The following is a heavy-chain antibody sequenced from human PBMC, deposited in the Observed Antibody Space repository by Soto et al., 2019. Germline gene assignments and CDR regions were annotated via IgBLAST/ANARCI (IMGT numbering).Heavy chain of an antibody. CDR1: GGSISGGGYS. CDR2: IYHSGST. Sequence: PSEPLCLTWTVAGGSISGGGYSWSWIRQPPGKGLEWIGYIYHSGSTYYNPSLKSRVTISVDRSKNQFSLKLSSVTAADTAVYYCALNGGNSINLFSYWGQGTLVTVSS. CDR3: ALNGGNSINLFSY. J-gene: IGHJ4*02. D-gene: IGHD2-21*02. V-gene: IGHV4-30-2*01.